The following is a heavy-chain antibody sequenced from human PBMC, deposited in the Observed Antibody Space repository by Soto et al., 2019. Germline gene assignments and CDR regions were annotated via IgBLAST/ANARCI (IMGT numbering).Heavy chain of an antibody. Sequence: VQVEESGGGLVLPGGSLRLSCAVSVVSEFTFSDQYMDWVRQAPGKGLEWVGRSRNRVNSFSAAYAASVQGRFTISRDDSKNTVSLQMNSLKTEDTAVYYCSLVDPAAKTPVYLGQGTLVTVYS. CDR1: VVSEFTFSDQY. CDR2: SRNRVNSFSA. CDR3: SLVDPAAKTPVY. V-gene: IGHV3-72*01. J-gene: IGHJ4*02. D-gene: IGHD2-15*01.